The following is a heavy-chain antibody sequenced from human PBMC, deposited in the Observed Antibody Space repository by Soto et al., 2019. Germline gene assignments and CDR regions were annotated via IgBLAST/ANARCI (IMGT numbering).Heavy chain of an antibody. CDR2: IYYSGST. CDR3: ASYGMDV. Sequence: SETLSLTCTVSGGSISSYYWSWIRQPPGKGLEWIGYIYYSGSTNYNPSLKSRVTISVDTSKNQFSLKLSSVTAADTAVYYCASYGMDVWGQGTTVTVSS. J-gene: IGHJ6*02. V-gene: IGHV4-59*08. CDR1: GGSISSYY.